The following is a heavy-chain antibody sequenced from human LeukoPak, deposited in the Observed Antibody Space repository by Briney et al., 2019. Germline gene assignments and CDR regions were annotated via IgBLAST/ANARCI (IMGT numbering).Heavy chain of an antibody. CDR3: ARDKGSWSSSHFDY. J-gene: IGHJ4*02. CDR1: GFTFSSYW. D-gene: IGHD6-13*01. CDR2: ISSSGSTI. V-gene: IGHV3-48*01. Sequence: GGSLRLSCAASGFTFSSYWMSWVRQAPGKGLEWVSYISSSGSTIYYADSVKGRFTISRDNAKNSLYLQMNSLRAEDTAVYYCARDKGSWSSSHFDYWGQGTLVTVSS.